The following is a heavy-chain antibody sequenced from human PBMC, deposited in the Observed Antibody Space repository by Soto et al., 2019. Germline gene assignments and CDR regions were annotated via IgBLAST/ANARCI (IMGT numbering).Heavy chain of an antibody. D-gene: IGHD4-17*01. CDR2: IWFDGINK. V-gene: IGHV3-33*01. Sequence: GGSLRLSCAASGFTFSSHGMHWVRQAPGKGLEWVAVIWFDGINKYYVDSVKGRFTISRDNSKNTLYLHMNSLRAEDTAVYYCAREGHYARGYFDSWGQGTLVTVSS. J-gene: IGHJ4*02. CDR3: AREGHYARGYFDS. CDR1: GFTFSSHG.